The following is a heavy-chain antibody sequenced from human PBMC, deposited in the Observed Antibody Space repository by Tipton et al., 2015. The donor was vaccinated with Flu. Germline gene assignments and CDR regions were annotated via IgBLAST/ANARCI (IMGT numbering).Heavy chain of an antibody. Sequence: SLRLSCAASGFTFSSYAMSWVRQAPGKGLEWVSAISGSGGSTYYADSVKGRFTISRDNSKNTLYLQMNSLRAEDTAVYYCTKVGEILEWFSYFDYWGQGTLVTVSS. D-gene: IGHD3-3*01. J-gene: IGHJ4*02. CDR3: TKVGEILEWFSYFDY. V-gene: IGHV3-23*01. CDR1: GFTFSSYA. CDR2: ISGSGGST.